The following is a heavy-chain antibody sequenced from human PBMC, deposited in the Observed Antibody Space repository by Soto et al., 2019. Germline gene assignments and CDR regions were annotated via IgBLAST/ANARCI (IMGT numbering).Heavy chain of an antibody. Sequence: TSETLSLTCTVSGGSITSYKWSWIRQSPGKGLEWIAYMYSSGSTDYNPSLKGRVTISMDTSKNQYSLKLNSATAADTAVYYCAREWSAFDYWGQGILVTVYS. J-gene: IGHJ4*02. CDR1: GGSITSYK. CDR3: AREWSAFDY. V-gene: IGHV4-59*01. D-gene: IGHD2-15*01. CDR2: MYSSGST.